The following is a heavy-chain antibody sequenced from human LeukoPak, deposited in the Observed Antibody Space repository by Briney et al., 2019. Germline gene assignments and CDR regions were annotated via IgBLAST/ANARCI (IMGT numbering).Heavy chain of an antibody. V-gene: IGHV3-23*01. CDR2: SGNGDNT. CDR3: AKTLSSGWSGKYYFDY. CDR1: GFTFSTYA. Sequence: GGSLRLSCAASGFTFSTYAISWVRQAPGKGLEWVSGSGNGDNTYYADSVKGRFTIYRDNSKSRLSLQVNSLRAEDTAVYYCAKTLSSGWSGKYYFDYWGQGTLVSVSS. D-gene: IGHD6-19*01. J-gene: IGHJ4*02.